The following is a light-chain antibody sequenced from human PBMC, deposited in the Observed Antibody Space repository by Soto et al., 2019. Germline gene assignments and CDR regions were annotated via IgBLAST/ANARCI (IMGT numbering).Light chain of an antibody. CDR3: QHYYDVPLN. V-gene: IGKV4-1*01. Sequence: DIVMNQSPGSVGVSLIERATINCKFGQRILSTSNNRDYLAWYQQKPGQPPKLLINWASTRLSGVPDRFSGSGSGTDFTLTISSLQAEDVAVYYCQHYYDVPLNFGGGTKVDIK. J-gene: IGKJ4*01. CDR2: WAS. CDR1: QRILSTSNNRDY.